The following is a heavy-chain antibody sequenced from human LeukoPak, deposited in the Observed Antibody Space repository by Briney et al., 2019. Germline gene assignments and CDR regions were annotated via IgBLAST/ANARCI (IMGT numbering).Heavy chain of an antibody. CDR2: ISAYNGNT. J-gene: IGHJ6*03. D-gene: IGHD2-2*01. CDR3: ARDNIVVVPAAIIHHYYYMDV. Sequence: VASVKVSCKASGYTFTSYGISWVRQAPGQGLEWMGWISAYNGNTNYAQRLQGRVTMTTDTSTSTAYMELRSLRSDDTAVYYCARDNIVVVPAAIIHHYYYMDVWGKGTTVTVSS. CDR1: GYTFTSYG. V-gene: IGHV1-18*01.